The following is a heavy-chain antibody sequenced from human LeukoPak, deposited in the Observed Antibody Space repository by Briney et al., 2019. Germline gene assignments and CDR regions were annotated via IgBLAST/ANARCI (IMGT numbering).Heavy chain of an antibody. V-gene: IGHV5-51*01. Sequence: KVSCKASGYTFTSYWIGWVRQMPGKGLEWMGIIYPGDSDTRYSPSFQGQVTISADKSISTAYLQWSSLKASDTAMYYCARLHSSSWPDVFDYWGQGTLVTVSS. J-gene: IGHJ4*02. D-gene: IGHD6-13*01. CDR1: GYTFTSYW. CDR3: ARLHSSSWPDVFDY. CDR2: IYPGDSDT.